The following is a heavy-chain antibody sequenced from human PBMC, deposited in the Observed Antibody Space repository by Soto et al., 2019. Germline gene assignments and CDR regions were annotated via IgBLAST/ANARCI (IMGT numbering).Heavy chain of an antibody. J-gene: IGHJ4*02. Sequence: GGSLRLSCAASGFTFSSYSMNWVRQAPGKGLEWIAYISSSGGAILYADSVRGRFTISRDDAKNSLYLQMNSLRDEDTAVYYCASVVFHPFPVDYWGQGTLVTVSS. CDR3: ASVVFHPFPVDY. D-gene: IGHD2-2*01. CDR1: GFTFSSYS. V-gene: IGHV3-48*02. CDR2: ISSSGGAI.